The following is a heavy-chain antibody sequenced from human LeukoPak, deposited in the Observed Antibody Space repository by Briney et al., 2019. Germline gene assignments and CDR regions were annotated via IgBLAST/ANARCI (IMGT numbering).Heavy chain of an antibody. CDR2: IYSSGST. CDR3: ARESMVRGVTYFDY. J-gene: IGHJ4*02. D-gene: IGHD3-10*01. CDR1: GGSISGYY. V-gene: IGHV4-4*07. Sequence: SETLSLTCTVSGGSISGYYWNWIRQPAGKGLEWVGRIYSSGSTNYNPSLKSRVTMSVDTSKNQCSLKLSSVTAADTAVYYCARESMVRGVTYFDYWGQGTLVTVSS.